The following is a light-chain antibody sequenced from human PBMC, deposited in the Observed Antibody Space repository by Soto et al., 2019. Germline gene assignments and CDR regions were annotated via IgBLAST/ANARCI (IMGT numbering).Light chain of an antibody. CDR1: QSISSY. CDR2: AAS. Sequence: DIQMTQSPSSLSASVGDRVTITCRASQSISSYLNWYQQKPGKAPKVLIYAASSLQSGVPSRFSGSGSGTDFTITISSLQPEDFATYYCQQTYSTLTFGGGTKVEIK. V-gene: IGKV1-39*01. J-gene: IGKJ4*01. CDR3: QQTYSTLT.